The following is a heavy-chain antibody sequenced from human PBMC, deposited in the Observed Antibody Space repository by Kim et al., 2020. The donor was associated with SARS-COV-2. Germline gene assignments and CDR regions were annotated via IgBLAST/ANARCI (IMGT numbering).Heavy chain of an antibody. J-gene: IGHJ4*02. CDR2: IYYNGRT. D-gene: IGHD2-8*01. CDR3: ARERAINVMALFTDS. Sequence: SETLSLTCTVSSGSVSSGSFYWGWVRQPPGKGLEWIGYIYYNGRTNYNPSLKSRVTMSLDTSKSQFSLRLTSVTAADTAVYFCARERAINVMALFTDSWGPGMLVTVSS. CDR1: SGSVSSGSFY. V-gene: IGHV4-61*01.